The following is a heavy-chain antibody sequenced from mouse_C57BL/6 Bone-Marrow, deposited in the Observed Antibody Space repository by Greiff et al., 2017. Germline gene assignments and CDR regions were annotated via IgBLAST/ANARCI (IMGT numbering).Heavy chain of an antibody. Sequence: EVQLQQSGAELVRPGASVKLSCTASGFNIKDYYMHWLTQSPEQGLEWIGRIDPEDGDTEYAPKFQGTDTMTADPSSKTAYLQLSSLTSEDTAVDYCTTGYYGRSYWYFDVWGTGTTVTVAS. J-gene: IGHJ1*03. CDR1: GFNIKDYY. V-gene: IGHV14-1*01. CDR3: TTGYYGRSYWYFDV. D-gene: IGHD1-1*01. CDR2: IDPEDGDT.